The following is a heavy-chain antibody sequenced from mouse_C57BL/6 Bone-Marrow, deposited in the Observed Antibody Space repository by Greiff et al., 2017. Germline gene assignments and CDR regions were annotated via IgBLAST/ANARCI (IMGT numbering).Heavy chain of an antibody. D-gene: IGHD2-3*01. CDR1: GYAFSSYW. V-gene: IGHV1-80*01. CDR2: IYPGDGDT. Sequence: VQLQQSGAELVKPGASVKISCKASGYAFSSYWMNWVKQRPGKGLEWIGQIYPGDGDTNSNGKFKGKATLTADKSSSTAYMQLSSLTSEDSAVYFCARDGYYPWFAYWGQGTLVTVSA. CDR3: ARDGYYPWFAY. J-gene: IGHJ3*01.